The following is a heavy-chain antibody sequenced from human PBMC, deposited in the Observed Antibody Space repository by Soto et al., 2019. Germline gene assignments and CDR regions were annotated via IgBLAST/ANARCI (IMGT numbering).Heavy chain of an antibody. CDR1: GYTFSTYG. D-gene: IGHD1-1*01. J-gene: IGHJ5*02. Sequence: QVQLVQSGAEVKKPGASVKVSCKASGYTFSTYGFSWVRQAPGQGLEWMGWIGADNGDTNYAQNFQGRVTMTTDTSTTTSYMERRSLTSDATAVYFCARDWKGAEGFDPWGQGTLVTVSS. CDR3: ARDWKGAEGFDP. V-gene: IGHV1-18*01. CDR2: IGADNGDT.